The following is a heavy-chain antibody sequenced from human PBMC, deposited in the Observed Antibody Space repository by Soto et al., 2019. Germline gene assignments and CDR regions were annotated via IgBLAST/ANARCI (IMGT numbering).Heavy chain of an antibody. CDR1: GFTFSSYA. Sequence: QVQLVESGGGVVQPGRSLRLSCAASGFTFSSYARHWVRQAPGKGLEWVAVISYDGSNKYYADSVKGRFTISRDNSKNTLYLQMNSLRAEDTAVYYCAREGLVPAATPWFDYWGQGTLVTVSS. D-gene: IGHD2-2*02. CDR2: ISYDGSNK. CDR3: AREGLVPAATPWFDY. V-gene: IGHV3-30-3*01. J-gene: IGHJ4*02.